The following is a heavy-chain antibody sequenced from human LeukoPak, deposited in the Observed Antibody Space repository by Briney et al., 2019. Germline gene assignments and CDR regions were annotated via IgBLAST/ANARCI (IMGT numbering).Heavy chain of an antibody. V-gene: IGHV4-4*02. CDR2: VHLSGAN. CDR1: GGSILTTNW. D-gene: IGHD3-10*01. CDR3: ARRRITRVRAYAGFDL. J-gene: IGHJ3*01. Sequence: SETLSLTSAVSGGSILTTNWWSWVRQPPGKGLEWIGEVHLSGANNYNPSLRIRVTISVATSNQQVSLRLSSVGASDTAVYYCARRRITRVRAYAGFDLWGQGSTVSVSS.